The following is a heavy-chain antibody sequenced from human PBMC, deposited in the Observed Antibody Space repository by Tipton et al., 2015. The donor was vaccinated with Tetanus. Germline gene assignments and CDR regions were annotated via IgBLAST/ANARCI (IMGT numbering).Heavy chain of an antibody. CDR2: ISTYNGNT. J-gene: IGHJ6*02. CDR1: GYTFTSYG. V-gene: IGHV1-18*01. CDR3: ARDHRPTSRGSESYYYYGLDV. Sequence: QVQLVQSGAEVKKPGASVKVSCKASGYTFTSYGISWARQAPGQGLEWMGWISTYNGNTNYVQKFQGRVTMTTDTSTNTAYMELRSLRSDDAALYYCARDHRPTSRGSESYYYYGLDVWGQGTTVTVSS. D-gene: IGHD3-10*01.